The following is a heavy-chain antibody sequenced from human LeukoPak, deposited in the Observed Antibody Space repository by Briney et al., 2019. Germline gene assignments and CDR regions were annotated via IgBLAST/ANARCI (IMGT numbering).Heavy chain of an antibody. CDR2: ISFQGRDI. J-gene: IGHJ4*02. CDR1: GFTFSDYA. CDR3: ARDPFYYDRDAYLGYFDS. Sequence: GRSLRLSCAASGFTFSDYAMHWVRQDPGKGLEWVAVISFQGRDIHYADSVKGRFTIFRDNSKDTLYLQLNSLRADDTATYYCARDPFYYDRDAYLGYFDSWGQGTLVTVSS. D-gene: IGHD5-24*01. V-gene: IGHV3-30*04.